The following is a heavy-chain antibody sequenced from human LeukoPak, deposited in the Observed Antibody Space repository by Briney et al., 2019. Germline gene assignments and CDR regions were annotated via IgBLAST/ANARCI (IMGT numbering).Heavy chain of an antibody. CDR3: ARQGDSGRSYDY. Sequence: KRAETLSLTCAAYGGSFSAYYWSWIRQPPGKGLEWIGEINPSGSTNCNPCLESRVTISLDTSKNQFSLNLSSVTAADTAVYYCARQGDSGRSYDYWGPGNLGSVSS. D-gene: IGHD3-22*01. J-gene: IGHJ4*02. CDR1: GGSFSAYY. V-gene: IGHV4-34*01. CDR2: INPSGST.